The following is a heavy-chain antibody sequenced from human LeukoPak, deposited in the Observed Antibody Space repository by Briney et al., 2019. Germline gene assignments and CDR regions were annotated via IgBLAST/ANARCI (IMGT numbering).Heavy chain of an antibody. CDR2: IIPILGIA. CDR3: ARAYGSSAYYHGSFQH. V-gene: IGHV1-69*04. CDR1: GYTFTSYG. D-gene: IGHD3-22*01. Sequence: SVKVSCKASGYTFTSYGISWVRQAPGQGLEWMGRIIPILGIANYAQKFQGRVTITADKSTSTAYMELSSLRSEDTAVYYCARAYGSSAYYHGSFQHWGQGTLVTVSS. J-gene: IGHJ1*01.